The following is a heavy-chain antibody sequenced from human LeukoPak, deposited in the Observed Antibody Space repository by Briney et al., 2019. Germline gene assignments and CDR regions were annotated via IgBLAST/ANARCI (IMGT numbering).Heavy chain of an antibody. D-gene: IGHD3-10*01. CDR3: ARYYGAGSYSAYYYFGMDV. CDR2: IYYSGST. CDR1: GVSLRSYY. J-gene: IGHJ6*02. Sequence: SETLSLTCTVSGVSLRSYYWSWIRQSPGKGLEWIGYIYYSGSTNYNPSLKSRVTISVDTSKNQFSLRLSSVTAADTAVYYCARYYGAGSYSAYYYFGMDVWGQGTTVTVSS. V-gene: IGHV4-59*08.